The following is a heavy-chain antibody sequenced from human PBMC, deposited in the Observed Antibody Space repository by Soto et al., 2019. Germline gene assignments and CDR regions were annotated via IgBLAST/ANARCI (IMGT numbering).Heavy chain of an antibody. CDR1: GGTFSSYA. CDR2: IIPIFGTA. J-gene: IGHJ4*02. CDR3: ARLGSIAARQAQYNVGD. Sequence: QVQLVQSGAEVKKPGSSVKVSCKASGGTFSSYAISWVRQAPGQGLEWMGGIIPIFGTANYAQKFQGRVTITADESTSTAYMELSSLRSEDTAVYYCARLGSIAARQAQYNVGDWGQGTLVTVSS. D-gene: IGHD6-6*01. V-gene: IGHV1-69*12.